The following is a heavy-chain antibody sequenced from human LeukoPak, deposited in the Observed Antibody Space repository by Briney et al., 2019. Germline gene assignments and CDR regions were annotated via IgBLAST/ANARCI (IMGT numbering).Heavy chain of an antibody. J-gene: IGHJ4*02. CDR1: GGSISITSDY. Sequence: SETLSLTCAVSGGSISITSDYWGWIRQPPGKGLERIGTISYSGSTYYNPSLKSRVTISVDTSKNQFSLKLNSVTAADTAVYHCARHWFHCSIAGCYYDSWGQGTLVTVSS. V-gene: IGHV4-39*01. CDR3: ARHWFHCSIAGCYYDS. CDR2: ISYSGST. D-gene: IGHD2-2*01.